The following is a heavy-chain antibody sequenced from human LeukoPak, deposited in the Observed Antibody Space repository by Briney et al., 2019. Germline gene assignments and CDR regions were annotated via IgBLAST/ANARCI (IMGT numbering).Heavy chain of an antibody. D-gene: IGHD3-22*01. Sequence: GGSLRLSCAASGFTFSSYSMNWVRQAPGKGLEWVSSISSSSSYIYYADSVKGRFTISRDNAKNSLYLQMNSLRAEDTAVYYCARDPETYYYDRWGQGTLVTVSS. J-gene: IGHJ4*02. V-gene: IGHV3-21*01. CDR2: ISSSSSYI. CDR1: GFTFSSYS. CDR3: ARDPETYYYDR.